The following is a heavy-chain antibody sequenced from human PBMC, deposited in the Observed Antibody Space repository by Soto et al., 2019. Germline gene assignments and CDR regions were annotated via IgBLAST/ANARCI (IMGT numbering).Heavy chain of an antibody. CDR1: GYSFTSYW. CDR2: IYPGDSDT. Sequence: GESLKISCKGSGYSFTSYWIGWVRQMPGKGLEWMGIIYPGDSDTNYSPSFQGHVTISADKSISTAYLQWSSLKASDTAMYYCARLEYSSSGTYYYYGMDVWGQGTTVTVSS. D-gene: IGHD6-6*01. J-gene: IGHJ6*02. V-gene: IGHV5-51*01. CDR3: ARLEYSSSGTYYYYGMDV.